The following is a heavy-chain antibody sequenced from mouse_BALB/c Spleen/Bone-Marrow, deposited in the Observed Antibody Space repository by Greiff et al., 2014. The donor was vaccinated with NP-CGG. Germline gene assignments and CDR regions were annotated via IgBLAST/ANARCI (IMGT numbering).Heavy chain of an antibody. CDR2: IRLKSNNYAT. V-gene: IGHV6-6*02. J-gene: IGHJ3*01. CDR3: TLGRGFAY. Sequence: DVMLVESGGGLAQPGGSMKLSCVASGFTFSNYWMNWVRQSPEKGLEWVAEIRLKSNNYATHYAESVKGRFTISRDDSKSSVYLQMNNLRVEDTGIYYCTLGRGFAYWGQGTLVTVSA. D-gene: IGHD3-1*01. CDR1: GFTFSNYW.